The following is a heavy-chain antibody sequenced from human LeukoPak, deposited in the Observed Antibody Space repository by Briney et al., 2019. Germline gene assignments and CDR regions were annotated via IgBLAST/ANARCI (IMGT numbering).Heavy chain of an antibody. CDR1: GGSMNSNVHY. D-gene: IGHD1-26*01. J-gene: IGHJ3*01. Sequence: SETLSLTCSVSGGSMNSNVHYWDWIRQPPGKGLEWIGSIYYRGTTYYNASLKSRVTSSVDTTKNQFSLTLTSVTAADTAMYFCASPEGISGSYSWGQGTLAIVSS. CDR2: IYYRGTT. V-gene: IGHV4-39*07. CDR3: ASPEGISGSYS.